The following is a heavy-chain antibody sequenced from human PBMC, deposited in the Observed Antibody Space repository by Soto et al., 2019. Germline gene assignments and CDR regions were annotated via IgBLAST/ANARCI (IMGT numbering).Heavy chain of an antibody. D-gene: IGHD6-25*01. CDR1: GFTFSSYA. CDR2: ISGSGGTT. J-gene: IGHJ4*02. Sequence: EVQLLESGGGLVQPGRSLRLSCAASGFTFSSYAMSWVRQAPGKGLEWVSAISGSGGTTYYAASVKGRFTISRDNSTNTLFRQMNSIRAEDTAVYYWAKFFVETGGSSGWPWTFHYWGQGTLVTVSS. CDR3: AKFFVETGGSSGWPWTFHY. V-gene: IGHV3-23*01.